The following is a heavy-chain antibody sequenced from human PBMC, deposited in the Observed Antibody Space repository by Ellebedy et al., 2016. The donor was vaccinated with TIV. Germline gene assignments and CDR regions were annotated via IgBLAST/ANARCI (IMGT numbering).Heavy chain of an antibody. D-gene: IGHD3-3*01. CDR1: GGSISPSF. J-gene: IGHJ4*02. CDR2: ISARGIT. CDR3: ATERRSGYPDVAYYFDF. Sequence: SETLSLXCTVSGGSISPSFWSWVRQPAGGGLEWIGHISARGITNCNPSVKSRITMSLDTSRNRFSLNLRSVTAADTAVYYCATERRSGYPDVAYYFDFWGQGTLVSVSS. V-gene: IGHV4-4*07.